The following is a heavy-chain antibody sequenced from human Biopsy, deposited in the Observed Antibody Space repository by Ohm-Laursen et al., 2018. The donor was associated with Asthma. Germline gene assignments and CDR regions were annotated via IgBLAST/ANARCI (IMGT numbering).Heavy chain of an antibody. J-gene: IGHJ4*02. Sequence: SVKVSCKSLGGTFNTYVIGWVRQAPGQGLEWMGGVNSVFGTTTYPQKFQVRVTITADDSTSTVYMELRSLRSEDTAVYYCARKAGSCISRTCYSLDFWGQGTLVTVSS. V-gene: IGHV1-69*13. CDR2: VNSVFGTT. CDR3: ARKAGSCISRTCYSLDF. D-gene: IGHD2-2*01. CDR1: GGTFNTYV.